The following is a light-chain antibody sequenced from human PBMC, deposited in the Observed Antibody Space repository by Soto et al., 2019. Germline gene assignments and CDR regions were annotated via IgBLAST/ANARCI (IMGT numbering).Light chain of an antibody. CDR1: QGISGN. CDR2: AAS. CDR3: QQLNNYPS. Sequence: DIQLTQSPSFLSASVGDRVTITCRASQGISGNLAWYQKKPGKAPKLLIYAASILQSGVPSRFSGSGSGTEFPLTSSSLPAEYFAIYYCQQLNNYPSFGRGTKVDIK. J-gene: IGKJ3*01. V-gene: IGKV1-9*01.